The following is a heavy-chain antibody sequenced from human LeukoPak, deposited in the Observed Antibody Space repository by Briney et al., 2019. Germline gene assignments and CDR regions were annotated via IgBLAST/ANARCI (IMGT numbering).Heavy chain of an antibody. CDR1: GFTFSDYY. Sequence: GGSLRLSCAATGFTFSDYYMSWIRQAPGKGLEGVSYISSSGSTIYYADSVKGRFTISRDNAKNSLYLQMNSLRAEDTAVYYCASGRQRLYYYGMDVWGQGTTVTVSS. D-gene: IGHD6-25*01. CDR3: ASGRQRLYYYGMDV. J-gene: IGHJ6*02. V-gene: IGHV3-11*01. CDR2: ISSSGSTI.